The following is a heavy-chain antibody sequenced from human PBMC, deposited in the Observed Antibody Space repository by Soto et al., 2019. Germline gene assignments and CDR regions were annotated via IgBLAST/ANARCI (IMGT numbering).Heavy chain of an antibody. CDR3: ARVPLMEWLVNFDY. Sequence: ASVKVSCKASRYTFTSYAIHWVRQAPGQRLEWMGWINAGNGNTKYSQNFQGRVTITRDTSASTAYMELNNLISEDTAVYYCARVPLMEWLVNFDYWGQGTLVTVSS. V-gene: IGHV1-3*01. CDR2: INAGNGNT. J-gene: IGHJ4*02. CDR1: RYTFTSYA. D-gene: IGHD6-19*01.